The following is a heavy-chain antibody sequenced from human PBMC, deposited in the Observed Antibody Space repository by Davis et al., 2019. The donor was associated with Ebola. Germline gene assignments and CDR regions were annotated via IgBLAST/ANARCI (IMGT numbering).Heavy chain of an antibody. CDR1: GFTFSSYA. Sequence: GESLKISCAASGFTFSSYAMSWVRQAPGKGLEWVSAISGTAGDTYYPGSVKGRFTISRENAKNSLYLQMNSLRAGDTAVYYCARYSSSGRYYYGMDVWGKGTTVTVSS. D-gene: IGHD6-13*01. CDR2: ISGTAGDT. V-gene: IGHV3-13*01. J-gene: IGHJ6*04. CDR3: ARYSSSGRYYYGMDV.